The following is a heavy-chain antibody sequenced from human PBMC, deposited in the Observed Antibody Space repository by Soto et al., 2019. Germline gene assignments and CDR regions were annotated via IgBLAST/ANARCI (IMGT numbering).Heavy chain of an antibody. D-gene: IGHD6-13*01. CDR3: ARDGVYSSSPPVFNWFDP. J-gene: IGHJ5*02. CDR2: IIPIFGTA. CDR1: GGTFSSYA. Sequence: ASVKVSCKASGGTFSSYAISWVRQAPGQGLEWMGGIIPIFGTANYAQKFQGRVTITADESTSTAYMELSSLRSEDTAVYYCARDGVYSSSPPVFNWFDPWGQGTLVTVSS. V-gene: IGHV1-69*13.